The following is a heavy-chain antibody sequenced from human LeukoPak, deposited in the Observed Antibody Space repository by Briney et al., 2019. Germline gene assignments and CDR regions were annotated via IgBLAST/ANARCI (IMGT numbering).Heavy chain of an antibody. D-gene: IGHD3-10*01. CDR3: ARELWFVNAPGSWLDL. J-gene: IGHJ5*02. CDR2: IFHSGNS. V-gene: IGHV4-30-2*01. CDR1: GDSISSGDYS. Sequence: SETLSLTCAVSGDSISSGDYSWSWLRQPAGKGLEWIGYIFHSGNSYYNPSLKSRVTISVDKSKNQFSLRLTSVTAADTAVYYCARELWFVNAPGSWLDLWGQGTLVTVSS.